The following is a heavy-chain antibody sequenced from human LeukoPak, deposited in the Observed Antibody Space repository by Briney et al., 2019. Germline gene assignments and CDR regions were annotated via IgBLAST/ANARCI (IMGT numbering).Heavy chain of an antibody. CDR1: GFTFSNYW. CDR2: INTDGTST. D-gene: IGHD3-3*01. V-gene: IGHV3-74*01. CDR3: ARDYDSRSGYYKNAFDM. Sequence: GGSLRLSCAGSGFTFSNYWMHWVRQAPGKGLVWVSRINTDGTSTTYADSLKGRFTISKDSAKNTLYLQMDSLRAEDTAIYYCARDYDSRSGYYKNAFDMWGQGTLVTVSS. J-gene: IGHJ3*02.